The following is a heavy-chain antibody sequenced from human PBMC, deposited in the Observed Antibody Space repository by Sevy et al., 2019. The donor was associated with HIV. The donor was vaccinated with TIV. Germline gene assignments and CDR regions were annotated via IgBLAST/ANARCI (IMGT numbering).Heavy chain of an antibody. CDR2: IKQDGSDK. V-gene: IGHV3-7*03. Sequence: GGSLRLSCAASGFTFNNYWMTWVRQAPGKGLEWVANIKQDGSDKYYMESVKGRFNISRDNTKNSLYLQLNSLRAEDTAVYYCAVPWDYWGQMGYWGQGTLVTVSS. D-gene: IGHD7-27*01. CDR1: GFTFNNYW. CDR3: AVPWDYWGQMGY. J-gene: IGHJ4*02.